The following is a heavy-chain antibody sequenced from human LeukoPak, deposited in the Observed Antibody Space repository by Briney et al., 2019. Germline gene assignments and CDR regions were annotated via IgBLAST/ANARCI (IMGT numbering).Heavy chain of an antibody. V-gene: IGHV3-23*01. CDR1: KFTFSDYS. CDR3: AKSEGSSSARRFDY. J-gene: IGHJ4*02. CDR2: ISAGGENT. Sequence: PGGSLRLSCAASKFTFSDYSMSWVRQAPGKGLEWVSGISAGGENTDYADSVKGRFTISRDNSKNTLYLQVNSLRAEDTAAYYCAKSEGSSSARRFDYWGQGTLATVSS. D-gene: IGHD6-19*01.